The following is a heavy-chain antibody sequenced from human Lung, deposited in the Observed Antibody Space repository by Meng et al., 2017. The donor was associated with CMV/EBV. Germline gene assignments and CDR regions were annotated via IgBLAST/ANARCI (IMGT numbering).Heavy chain of an antibody. D-gene: IGHD1-26*01. CDR2: ISSSSSYT. CDR3: ARAGVGTGSSGVY. Sequence: RVESGGVLVKPCGSLSLSCVASGFTFSDYYMDWIRQAPGKGLEWVSYISSSSSYTNYADSVKARFTISRDNAKNSLYLQMNSLRAEDTAVYYCARAGVGTGSSGVYWGQGTLVTVSS. J-gene: IGHJ4*02. V-gene: IGHV3-11*06. CDR1: GFTFSDYY.